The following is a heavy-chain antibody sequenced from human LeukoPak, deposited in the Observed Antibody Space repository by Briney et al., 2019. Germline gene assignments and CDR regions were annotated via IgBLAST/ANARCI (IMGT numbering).Heavy chain of an antibody. V-gene: IGHV3-33*01. CDR2: IWHDGSKK. CDR3: ARDTAVITGPFDY. D-gene: IGHD3-16*01. J-gene: IGHJ4*02. CDR1: GFNFNSCG. Sequence: GGSLRLSCAASGFNFNSCGMHCVRQAPGKGLEWVAVIWHDGSKKYYADSVKGRFTISRDNSKNTLYLQMNSLRVEDSAVYFCARDTAVITGPFDYWGQGTLVTVSS.